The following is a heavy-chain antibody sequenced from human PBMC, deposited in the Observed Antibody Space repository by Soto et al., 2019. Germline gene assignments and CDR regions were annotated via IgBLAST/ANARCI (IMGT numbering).Heavy chain of an antibody. CDR1: GGSISRGGYS. Sequence: SETLSLTSTVSGGSISRGGYSWGWVRQHPGKGLGWLGYIYYSGSTYYNPSLKRRVTISVDTSKDQFSLKMSSVTAADTAVYYFASVPVDTLNGFDIWGQGTMVTVSS. CDR2: IYYSGST. CDR3: ASVPVDTLNGFDI. J-gene: IGHJ3*02. D-gene: IGHD5-18*01. V-gene: IGHV4-31*03.